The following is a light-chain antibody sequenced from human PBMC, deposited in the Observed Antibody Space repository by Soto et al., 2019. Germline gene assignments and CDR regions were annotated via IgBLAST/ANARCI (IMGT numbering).Light chain of an antibody. CDR3: QQYHNSPRT. CDR1: QSVTSNY. V-gene: IGKV3-20*01. J-gene: IGKJ1*01. Sequence: EIVLTQSPGTLSLSPGERASLSCRANQSVTSNYLAWYQQKPGQAPRLLIYAASARPGGIPDRFRGSGSGTDFTLTISRLEPEDFAMYYCQQYHNSPRTFGQGTKVDIK. CDR2: AAS.